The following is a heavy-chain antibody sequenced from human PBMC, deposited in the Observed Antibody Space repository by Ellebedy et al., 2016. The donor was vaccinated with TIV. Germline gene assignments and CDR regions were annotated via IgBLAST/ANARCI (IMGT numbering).Heavy chain of an antibody. V-gene: IGHV3-23*01. CDR1: GFTFSSYA. CDR3: VRVLGHQLDSGYYFNY. CDR2: ISGSGTIT. D-gene: IGHD3-16*01. Sequence: GESLKISCAASGFTFSSYAMSWVRQAPGKGLEWVSAISGSGTITYYADPVKGRFTISRDNSKNTLWLQMNSLTTEDTAVYFCVRVLGHQLDSGYYFNYWGPGTLVTVSS. J-gene: IGHJ4*02.